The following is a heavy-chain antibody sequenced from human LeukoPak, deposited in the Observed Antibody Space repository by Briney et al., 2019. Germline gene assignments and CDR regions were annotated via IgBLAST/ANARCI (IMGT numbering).Heavy chain of an antibody. J-gene: IGHJ4*02. CDR3: ARSRIQLWSTPYDY. Sequence: RSSETLSLTCAVYGGSFSGYYWSWIRQPPGKGLEWMGEINHSGSTNYNPSLKSRVTISVDTSKNQFSLKLSSVTAADTAVYYCARSRIQLWSTPYDYWGQGTLVTVSS. CDR1: GGSFSGYY. V-gene: IGHV4-34*01. CDR2: INHSGST. D-gene: IGHD5-18*01.